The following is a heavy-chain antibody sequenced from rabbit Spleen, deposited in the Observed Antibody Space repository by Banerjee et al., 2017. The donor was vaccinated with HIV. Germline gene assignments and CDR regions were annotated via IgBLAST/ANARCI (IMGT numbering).Heavy chain of an antibody. CDR2: IDAGSSGFT. D-gene: IGHD8-1*01. CDR1: GISFSISSY. CDR3: ARDTGSSFSTYGMDL. Sequence: QSLEESGGDLVKPGASLTLTCTASGISFSISSYMCWVRQAPGKGLEWIACIDAGSSGFTYSATWAKGRFTISKTSSTTVTLQMTSLTVADTAIYFCARDTGSSFSTYGMDLWGPGTLVTVS. J-gene: IGHJ6*01. V-gene: IGHV1S40*01.